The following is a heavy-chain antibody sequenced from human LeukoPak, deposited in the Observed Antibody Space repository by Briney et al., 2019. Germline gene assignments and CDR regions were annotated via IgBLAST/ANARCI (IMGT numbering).Heavy chain of an antibody. CDR3: ERDSGWNDEVY. CDR2: IKQDGSEK. CDR1: GFTFSSYW. V-gene: IGHV3-7*01. D-gene: IGHD1-1*01. Sequence: GGSLRLSCAASGFTFSSYWMSWVRQAPGRGLEWVANIKQDGSEKYYVDSVKGRFTIARENAKNSLYKQMNSLRAKDTAMYYCERDSGWNDEVYWGQGTLVTVSS. J-gene: IGHJ4*02.